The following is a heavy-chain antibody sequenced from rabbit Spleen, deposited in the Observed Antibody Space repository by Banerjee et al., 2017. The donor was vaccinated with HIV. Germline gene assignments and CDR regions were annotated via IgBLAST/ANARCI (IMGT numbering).Heavy chain of an antibody. CDR2: IEGGSSAYS. J-gene: IGHJ4*01. Sequence: QEQLVESGGGLVQPGGSLTLSCKASGFDFSSYGVSWVRRPPGKGLEWIACIEGGSSAYSCFASWAKGRFTIPKTPSTTGTLQVTRPTAADTAPYFWSRDLTGFNWWNFCLWGPGTLGHRL. CDR1: GFDFSSYG. CDR3: SRDLTGFNWWNFCL. D-gene: IGHD5-1*01. V-gene: IGHV1S45*01.